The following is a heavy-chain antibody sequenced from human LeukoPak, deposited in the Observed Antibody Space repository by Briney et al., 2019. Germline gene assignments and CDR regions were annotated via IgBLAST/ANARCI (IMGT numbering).Heavy chain of an antibody. J-gene: IGHJ5*02. CDR2: INPNSGGT. CDR3: ARNYYDSSGYYQTWFDH. CDR1: GYTFIVYY. Sequence: ASVRVSFTASGYTFIVYYMHWVRQAPGQGVERMGWINPNSGGTNYAQKFQGRVTMTRDTSISTAYMELSRLRSDDTAVYYCARNYYDSSGYYQTWFDHWGQGTLVTVSS. V-gene: IGHV1-2*02. D-gene: IGHD3-22*01.